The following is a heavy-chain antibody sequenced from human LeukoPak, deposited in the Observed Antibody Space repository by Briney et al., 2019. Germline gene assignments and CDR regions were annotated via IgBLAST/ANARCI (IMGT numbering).Heavy chain of an antibody. V-gene: IGHV4-31*03. CDR1: GRSHSCGGYY. J-gene: IGHJ4*02. CDR2: IYYSGST. CDR3: ARARGGATR. D-gene: IGHD1-26*01. Sequence: SHPLSLTSTVSGRSHSCGGYYWSWIRQHPGKGLEWNGYIYYSGSTYYNPSLKSRVTISVDTSKNQFSLKLSSVTAADTAGYYCARARGGATRWGQGTLVTVSS.